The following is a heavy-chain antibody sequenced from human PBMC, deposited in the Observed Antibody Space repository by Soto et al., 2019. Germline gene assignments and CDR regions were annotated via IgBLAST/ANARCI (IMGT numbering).Heavy chain of an antibody. J-gene: IGHJ4*02. CDR2: IYGNNDE. CDR3: AHRTPVTRIDH. CDR1: GFSLTTNEVV. Sequence: QITLKESGPTLVKSTQTLTLTCTFSGFSLTTNEVVVGWIRQPPGKGLEWLGFIYGNNDERYSPSLKSRLAIPQDSSNNQVVLTMANMDPADTATYYCAHRTPVTRIDHWGQGLLVSVSS. V-gene: IGHV2-5*01. D-gene: IGHD4-17*01.